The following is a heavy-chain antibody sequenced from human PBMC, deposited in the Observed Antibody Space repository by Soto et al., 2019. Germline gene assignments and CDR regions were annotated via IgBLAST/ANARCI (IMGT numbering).Heavy chain of an antibody. Sequence: EVQLVESGGGLVKPGGSLRLSCAASGFTFSSYSMNWVRQAPGKGLEWVSSISSSSSYIYYADSVKGRFTISRDNAKNSLYRQMNSLRAEDTAVYYCASHPRASCGYWYYFDYWGQGTLVPVSS. D-gene: IGHD3-22*01. J-gene: IGHJ4*02. CDR3: ASHPRASCGYWYYFDY. CDR2: ISSSSSYI. V-gene: IGHV3-21*01. CDR1: GFTFSSYS.